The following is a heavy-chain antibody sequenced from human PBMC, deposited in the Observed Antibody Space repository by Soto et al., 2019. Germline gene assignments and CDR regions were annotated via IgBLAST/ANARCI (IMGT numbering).Heavy chain of an antibody. J-gene: IGHJ4*02. V-gene: IGHV3-21*06. CDR3: ARESEDLTSNFDD. CDR1: VFTFTRYS. Sequence: PGWSLRLSCASSVFTFTRYSMKWVRQAPGKGLEWVSSISSTTNYIYYGDSMKGRFTISRDNAKNSLYLEMNSLRAEDTAVYYCARESEDLTSNFDDWGQGTMVTVSS. CDR2: ISSTTNYI.